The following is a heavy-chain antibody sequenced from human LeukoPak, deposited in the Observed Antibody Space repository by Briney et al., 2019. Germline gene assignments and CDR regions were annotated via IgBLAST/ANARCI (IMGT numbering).Heavy chain of an antibody. CDR2: IKKDGSEK. J-gene: IGHJ3*01. CDR3: ARDTDYAFDV. Sequence: QPGGSLRLSCAASGFTFSSYWMNWVRQAPGKGLEWVANIKKDGSEKYYVDSVKGRFTISRDNAKKSLYLQVNSLRAEDTAVYYCARDTDYAFDVWGQGTMVTVSS. CDR1: GFTFSSYW. V-gene: IGHV3-7*01.